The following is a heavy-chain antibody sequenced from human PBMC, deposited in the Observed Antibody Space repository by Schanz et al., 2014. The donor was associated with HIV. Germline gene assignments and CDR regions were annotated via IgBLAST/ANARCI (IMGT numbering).Heavy chain of an antibody. CDR2: MNPNSGHT. Sequence: QVQLVQSGAEVKNPGASVKVSCKASGYTFSSYDINWVRQATGQGLEWMGWMNPNSGHTGYAQKFQGRVDMTRTASISPAYMELRGLTSEDTAVYFCARARAKIEGRPVGNWFDPWGQGTLVTVSS. V-gene: IGHV1-8*01. CDR1: GYTFSSYD. CDR3: ARARAKIEGRPVGNWFDP. J-gene: IGHJ5*02. D-gene: IGHD6-6*01.